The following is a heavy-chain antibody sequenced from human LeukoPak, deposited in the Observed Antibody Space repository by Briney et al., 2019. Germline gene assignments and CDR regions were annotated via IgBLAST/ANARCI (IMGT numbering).Heavy chain of an antibody. CDR3: ARSLYYFGSDSFDI. J-gene: IGHJ3*02. Sequence: PSETLSLTCTVSGDSISSYYWNWIRQPPGKGLEWIGYIYYSGSTNYNPSLKSRVTISVDTSKNQFSLKLSSVTAADTAVYYCARSLYYFGSDSFDIWGQGTMVTVSS. V-gene: IGHV4-59*01. D-gene: IGHD3-10*01. CDR1: GDSISSYY. CDR2: IYYSGST.